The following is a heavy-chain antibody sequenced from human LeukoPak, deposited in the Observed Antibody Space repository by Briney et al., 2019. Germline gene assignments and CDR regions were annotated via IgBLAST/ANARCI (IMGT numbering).Heavy chain of an antibody. Sequence: SETLSLTCTVSGDSINSLDLWSWVRQPPGKGLEWIGEMYLSGTTHSNPSFKSRVTISVDTSKNQFSLKLNSVTATDTAVYYCARLEMARQSGDYWGQGTLVTVSS. CDR2: MYLSGTT. J-gene: IGHJ4*02. CDR3: ARLEMARQSGDY. CDR1: GDSINSLDL. V-gene: IGHV4-4*02. D-gene: IGHD5-24*01.